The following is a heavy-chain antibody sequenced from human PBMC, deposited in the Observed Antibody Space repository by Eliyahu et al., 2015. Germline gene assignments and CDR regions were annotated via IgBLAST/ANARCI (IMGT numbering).Heavy chain of an antibody. CDR1: GGSISSYY. CDR2: TSTTGRT. CDR3: ARQNYYYGMDV. J-gene: IGHJ6*02. V-gene: IGHV4-4*09. Sequence: QVQLQESGPGLVKPSETLSLTCTVSGGSISSYYWSWIRQPPGKGLEWVWDTSTTGRTNYNPPLKSRVTISVDTSKNQFSLKLSSVTAADTAVYYCARQNYYYGMDVWGQGTTVTVSS.